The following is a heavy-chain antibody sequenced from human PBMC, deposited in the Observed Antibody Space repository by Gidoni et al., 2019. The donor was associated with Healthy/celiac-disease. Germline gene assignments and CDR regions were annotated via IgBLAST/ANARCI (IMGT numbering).Heavy chain of an antibody. CDR1: GFTFSSDS. D-gene: IGHD2-2*03. V-gene: IGHV3-48*02. J-gene: IGHJ5*02. CDR3: ARWIVLGSFSWFDP. Sequence: EVQLVESGGGLVQPGGSLRLSCAASGFTFSSDSMNWVRQAPGKGLEWVSYISSSSSTIYYADSVKGRFTISRDNAKNSLYLQMNSLRDEDTAVYYCARWIVLGSFSWFDPWGQGTLVTVSS. CDR2: ISSSSSTI.